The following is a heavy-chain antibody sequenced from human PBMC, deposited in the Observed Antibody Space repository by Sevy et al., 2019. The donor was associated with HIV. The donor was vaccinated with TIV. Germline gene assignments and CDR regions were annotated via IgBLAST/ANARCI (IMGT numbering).Heavy chain of an antibody. J-gene: IGHJ5*02. V-gene: IGHV3-21*01. CDR3: AKVADYFDRNAYYPS. D-gene: IGHD3-9*01. CDR1: GFKFSDYG. Sequence: GGSLRLSCAASGFKFSDYGMNWVRQAPGKGLEWVASISSSSSYIFYVHSVKGRFTISRDNAKKSLYLQMDSLRAEDTAVYYCAKVADYFDRNAYYPSWGQGTLVTVSS. CDR2: ISSSSSYI.